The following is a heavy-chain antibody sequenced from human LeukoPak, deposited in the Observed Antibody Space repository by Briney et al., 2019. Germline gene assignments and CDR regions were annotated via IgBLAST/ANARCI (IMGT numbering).Heavy chain of an antibody. V-gene: IGHV3-11*01. J-gene: IGHJ6*02. Sequence: GGSLRLSCAASGFVFSEYYMNWIRQAPGKGLEWISFISSSGQMIYYADSVKGRFTISRDNARNSLYLQMNTLRPDDTAIYYCARDWKVTAPTYTSYYYGLDVWGQGTTVTVSS. CDR3: ARDWKVTAPTYTSYYYGLDV. CDR2: ISSSGQMI. CDR1: GFVFSEYY. D-gene: IGHD2-2*02.